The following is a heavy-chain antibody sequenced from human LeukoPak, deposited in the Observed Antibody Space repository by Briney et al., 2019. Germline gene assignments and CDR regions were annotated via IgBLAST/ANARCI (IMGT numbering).Heavy chain of an antibody. Sequence: KPGGSLRLSCAASGFTFSSYSMNWVRQAPGKGLEWVSSISSSSYIHSADSVRGRFTISRANAKNSLFLQMNSLRAEDTAVYYCARDEWGDAFDIWGQGTMVTVFS. J-gene: IGHJ3*02. CDR2: ISSSSYI. CDR1: GFTFSSYS. CDR3: ARDEWGDAFDI. V-gene: IGHV3-21*01. D-gene: IGHD1-26*01.